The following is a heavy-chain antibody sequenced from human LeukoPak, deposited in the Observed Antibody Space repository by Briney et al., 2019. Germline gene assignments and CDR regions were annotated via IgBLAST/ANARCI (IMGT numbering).Heavy chain of an antibody. J-gene: IGHJ4*02. V-gene: IGHV1-2*02. Sequence: ASVKVSCKASGYTFTGCYMHWVRQAPGQGLEWMGWINPNSGGTNYAQKFQGRVTMTRDTSISTAYMELSRLRSDDTAVYYCAREYSGSYTFDYWGQGALVTVSS. CDR1: GYTFTGCY. CDR3: AREYSGSYTFDY. D-gene: IGHD1-26*01. CDR2: INPNSGGT.